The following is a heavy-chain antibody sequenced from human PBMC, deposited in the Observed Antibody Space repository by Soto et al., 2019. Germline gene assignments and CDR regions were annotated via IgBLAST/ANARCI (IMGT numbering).Heavy chain of an antibody. D-gene: IGHD2-2*01. V-gene: IGHV5-10-1*01. CDR3: ARTVCSSTTCNDGMDV. J-gene: IGHJ6*02. CDR1: GFSFTTYW. CDR2: IDPSESYT. Sequence: GESLKISCKGSGFSFTTYWISWVRQMPGKGLEWMGRIDPSESYTNYSPSFQGHVTISADKSINTAYLQWSSLKASDTAIYYCARTVCSSTTCNDGMDVWGQGTEVTVSS.